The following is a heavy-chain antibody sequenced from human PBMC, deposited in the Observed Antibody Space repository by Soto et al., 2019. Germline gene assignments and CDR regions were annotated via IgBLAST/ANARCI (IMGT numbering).Heavy chain of an antibody. CDR3: AIEVRRRNQFDH. CDR1: GYTLTELS. CDR2: FDLENGET. Sequence: ASVKVSCKVSGYTLTELSIHWVRQAPGEGLEWMGGFDLENGETIYAQRFQGRVTMTEESSADTPYMELSSLRSEDTAVYYCAIEVRRRNQFDHLGQGTMVTVSS. J-gene: IGHJ4*02. V-gene: IGHV1-24*01. D-gene: IGHD3-10*01.